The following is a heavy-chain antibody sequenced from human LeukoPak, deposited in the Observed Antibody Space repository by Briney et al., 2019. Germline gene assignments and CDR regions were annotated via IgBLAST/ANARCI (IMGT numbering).Heavy chain of an antibody. D-gene: IGHD3-10*01. V-gene: IGHV3-33*08. CDR1: GFTFSSYG. CDR2: IWYDGSNK. CDR3: ATWPGAWYGEDS. J-gene: IGHJ4*02. Sequence: GGSLRLSCAASGFTFSSYGMHWVRQAPGKGLEWVAVIWYDGSNKHYADSVKGRFTISRDNSKNTLYLQMNSLRAEDTAVYYCATWPGAWYGEDSWGQGTLVTVSS.